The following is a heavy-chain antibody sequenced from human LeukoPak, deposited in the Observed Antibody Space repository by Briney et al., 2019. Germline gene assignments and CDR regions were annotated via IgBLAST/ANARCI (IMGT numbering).Heavy chain of an antibody. J-gene: IGHJ3*02. D-gene: IGHD2-15*01. Sequence: GGSLRLSCAASGFTFSSYSMSWVRQAPGKGLEWVSSISSSSSYIYYAGSVKGRFTISRDNAKNSLYLQMNSLRAEDTAVYYCAVCSGGSCYSLGAFDIWGQGTMVTVSS. CDR1: GFTFSSYS. V-gene: IGHV3-21*01. CDR3: AVCSGGSCYSLGAFDI. CDR2: ISSSSSYI.